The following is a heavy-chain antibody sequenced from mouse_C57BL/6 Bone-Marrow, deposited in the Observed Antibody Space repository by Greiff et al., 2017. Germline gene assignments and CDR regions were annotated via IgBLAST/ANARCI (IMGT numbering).Heavy chain of an antibody. Sequence: EVQLVESGGGLVQPGGSLTLSCAASGFTFSDYGMAWVRQAPRHGPEWVAFISNLAYSIYYADTVTGRFTLTRENATNTPYLEMSSLRSAAADIYYCSRTYYGNQAWFSYGGRGTLVTVSA. CDR2: ISNLAYSI. D-gene: IGHD2-10*01. J-gene: IGHJ3*01. CDR3: SRTYYGNQAWFSY. V-gene: IGHV5-15*01. CDR1: GFTFSDYG.